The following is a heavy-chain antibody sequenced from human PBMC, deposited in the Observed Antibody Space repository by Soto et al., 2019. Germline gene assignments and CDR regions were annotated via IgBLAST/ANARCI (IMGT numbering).Heavy chain of an antibody. CDR2: IIPLLGSP. CDR1: GGTFSSYA. Sequence: QVQLVQSGAEVKKPGSSVKVSCRASGGTFSSYAVSWVRQAPGQGLEWMGVIIPLLGSPKYAPKLQGRVTITADDSATTAYMELTGLRSDDTAVYYCARESSSPNYYYYGMDVWGQGTTVTVSS. CDR3: ARESSSPNYYYYGMDV. V-gene: IGHV1-69*01. D-gene: IGHD2-2*01. J-gene: IGHJ6*02.